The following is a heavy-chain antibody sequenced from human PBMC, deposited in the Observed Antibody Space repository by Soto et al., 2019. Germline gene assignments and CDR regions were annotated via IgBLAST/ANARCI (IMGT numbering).Heavy chain of an antibody. CDR1: GGSISSGGYY. V-gene: IGHV4-31*03. Sequence: SETLSLTCTVSGGSISSGGYYWSWIRQHPGKGLEWIGYIYYSGSTYYNPSLKSRVTISVDTSKNQFSLKLSSVTAADTAVYYCARVVTMVRGAVAWFDPWGQGTLVTVSS. CDR2: IYYSGST. CDR3: ARVVTMVRGAVAWFDP. J-gene: IGHJ5*02. D-gene: IGHD3-10*01.